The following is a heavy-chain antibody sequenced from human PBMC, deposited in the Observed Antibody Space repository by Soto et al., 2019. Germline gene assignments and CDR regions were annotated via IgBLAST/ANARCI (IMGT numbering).Heavy chain of an antibody. D-gene: IGHD3-10*01. J-gene: IGHJ4*02. CDR2: VNPILSMS. CDR3: ATSYGSGYRAFDY. CDR1: GYSFTDYK. V-gene: IGHV1-69*02. Sequence: SVKVSCKTSGYSFTDYKLHWVRQAPGQGLEWMGRVNPILSMSNYAQKFQGRVTMTADKSTSTAYMELRSLRSEDTAFYYCATSYGSGYRAFDYWGQGALVTVSS.